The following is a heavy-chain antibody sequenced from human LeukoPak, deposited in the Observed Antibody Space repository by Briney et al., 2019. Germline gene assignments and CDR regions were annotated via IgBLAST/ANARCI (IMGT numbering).Heavy chain of an antibody. Sequence: PSETLSLTCAVSGYSISSSNWWGWIRQPPGKGLEWIGYIQYSGSTYYNPSLKSRVTMSVDTSKNQFSLKLSSVTAVDTAVYYCARYYDSSGYRYFDYWGQGTLVTVSS. CDR3: ARYYDSSGYRYFDY. V-gene: IGHV4-28*01. CDR2: IQYSGST. CDR1: GYSISSSNW. J-gene: IGHJ4*02. D-gene: IGHD3-22*01.